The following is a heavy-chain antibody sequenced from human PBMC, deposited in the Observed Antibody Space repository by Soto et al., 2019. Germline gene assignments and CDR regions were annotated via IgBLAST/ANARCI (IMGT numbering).Heavy chain of an antibody. CDR3: ARLGGFYQAFDS. Sequence: PSETLSLTCTVSGGSISSGGYHWSWIRQHPGKGLEWIGYIYYSGSTYYNPSLKSRVTISVDTSKNQFSLKLSSVTAADTAVYYCARLGGFYQAFDSWGQGTLVTVS. V-gene: IGHV4-31*03. CDR2: IYYSGST. J-gene: IGHJ4*02. D-gene: IGHD3-22*01. CDR1: GGSISSGGYH.